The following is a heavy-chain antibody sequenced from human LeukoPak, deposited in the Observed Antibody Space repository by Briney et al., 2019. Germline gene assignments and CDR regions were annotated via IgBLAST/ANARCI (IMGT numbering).Heavy chain of an antibody. D-gene: IGHD3-10*01. Sequence: EGSLRLSCAASGFTFSDYYMSWIRQAPGKGLEWVSYISSSGSTIYYADSVKGRFTISRDNSKNTLYLQMNSLRAEDTAVYYCARDNYYGSGSYSDYWGQGTLVTVSS. J-gene: IGHJ4*02. CDR2: ISSSGSTI. CDR1: GFTFSDYY. CDR3: ARDNYYGSGSYSDY. V-gene: IGHV3-11*04.